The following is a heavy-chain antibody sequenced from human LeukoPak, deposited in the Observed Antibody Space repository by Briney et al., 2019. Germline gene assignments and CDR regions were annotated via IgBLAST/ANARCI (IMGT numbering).Heavy chain of an antibody. J-gene: IGHJ3*01. CDR2: ISDTGGTS. CDR3: AKGFYADSSGWDDAFDF. CDR1: GFSFSTYA. Sequence: GGSLRLSCAASGFSFSTYAMFWVRQAPGKGLEWVSGISDTGGTSFYADSVKGRFTLSRDNSKNTLSLQMNSLRVDDTGIYYCAKGFYADSSGWDDAFDFWGQGTMVTVSS. D-gene: IGHD3-22*01. V-gene: IGHV3-23*01.